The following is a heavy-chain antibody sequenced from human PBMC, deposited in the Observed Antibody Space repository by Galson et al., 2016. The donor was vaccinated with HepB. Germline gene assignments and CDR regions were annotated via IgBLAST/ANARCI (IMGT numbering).Heavy chain of an antibody. J-gene: IGHJ4*02. CDR1: GGSISSGSYY. CDR3: GRPGSVSGWFYFDS. D-gene: IGHD6-19*01. V-gene: IGHV4-39*01. CDR2: MSYTGTS. Sequence: SETLSLTCTVSGGSISSGSYYWSWIRQPAGKGLEWIGSMSYTGTSYFNPSLKNRVTISVDTSENQLSLKMTSVTAADTAVYYCGRPGSVSGWFYFDSWGQGALVTVSS.